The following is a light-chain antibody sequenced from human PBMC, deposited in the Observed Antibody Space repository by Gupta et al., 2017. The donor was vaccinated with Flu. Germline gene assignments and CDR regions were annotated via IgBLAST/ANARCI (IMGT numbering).Light chain of an antibody. J-gene: IGKJ2*03. Sequence: DIVMTQSPDSLAVSLGERATINCKSSQSVLYTPNNKNYSGWYQQKPGQPPRLIINWASTRESGVPDRFSGSGSETDFTLTISSLQAEDVAVYYCQQYYSFPPSFGQGTKLEIK. CDR3: QQYYSFPPS. CDR1: QSVLYTPNNKNY. V-gene: IGKV4-1*01. CDR2: WAS.